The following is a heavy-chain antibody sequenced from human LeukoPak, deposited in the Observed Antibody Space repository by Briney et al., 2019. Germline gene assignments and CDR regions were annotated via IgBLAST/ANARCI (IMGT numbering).Heavy chain of an antibody. V-gene: IGHV4-39*07. CDR3: ARAMAP. CDR2: IYYSGST. J-gene: IGHJ5*02. Sequence: GSLRLSCAASGFTFSSYGMSWVRQAPGKGLEWIGSIYYSGSTYYNPSLKSRVTISVDTSKNQFSLKLSSVTAADTAVYYCARAMAPWGQGTLVTVSS. CDR1: GFTFSSYG. D-gene: IGHD5-24*01.